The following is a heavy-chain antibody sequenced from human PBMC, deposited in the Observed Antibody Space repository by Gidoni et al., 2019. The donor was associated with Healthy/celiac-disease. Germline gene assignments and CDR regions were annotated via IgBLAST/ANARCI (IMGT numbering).Heavy chain of an antibody. CDR1: GGTFSSYA. J-gene: IGHJ6*02. D-gene: IGHD6-13*01. V-gene: IGHV1-69*01. CDR3: AREERGSSSGYYYGMDV. Sequence: QVQLVQSGAEVKKPGSSVKVSCKASGGTFSSYAISWVRQAPGQGLEWMGGIIPIFGTANYAQKFQGRVTITADESTSTAYMELSSLRSEDTAVYYCAREERGSSSGYYYGMDVWGQGTTVTVSS. CDR2: IIPIFGTA.